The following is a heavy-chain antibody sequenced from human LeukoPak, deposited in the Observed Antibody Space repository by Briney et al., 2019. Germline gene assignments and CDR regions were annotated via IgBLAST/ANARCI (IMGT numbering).Heavy chain of an antibody. J-gene: IGHJ4*02. CDR2: IYYSGST. V-gene: IGHV4-59*01. CDR1: GGSISSYY. D-gene: IGHD4-17*01. Sequence: SQTLSLTCTVSGGSISSYYWNWIRQPPGKGLEWIGYIYYSGSTNYNPSLKSRVTISVDTSKNQFSLRLSSVTAADTAVYYCARLGNYGAMGYWGQGTLVTVSS. CDR3: ARLGNYGAMGY.